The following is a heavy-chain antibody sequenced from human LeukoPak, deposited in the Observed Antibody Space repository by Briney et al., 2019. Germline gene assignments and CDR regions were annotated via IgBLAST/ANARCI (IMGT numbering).Heavy chain of an antibody. V-gene: IGHV4-61*01. Sequence: SETLSLTCTVSDGSVSSGSYYWSWIRQPPGKGLEWIGYIYYSGSTNYNPSLKSRVTISVDTSKNQFSLKLSSVTAADTAVYYCTKAESGNFDYWGQGTLVTVSS. J-gene: IGHJ4*02. CDR3: TKAESGNFDY. CDR2: IYYSGST. D-gene: IGHD6-25*01. CDR1: DGSVSSGSYY.